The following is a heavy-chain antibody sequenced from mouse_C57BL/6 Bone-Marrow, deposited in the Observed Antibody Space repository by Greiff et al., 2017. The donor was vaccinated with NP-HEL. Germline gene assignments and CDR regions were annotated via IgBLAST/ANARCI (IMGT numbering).Heavy chain of an antibody. J-gene: IGHJ3*01. Sequence: QVQLQQPGAELVMPGASVKLSCKASGYTFTSYWMHWVKQRPGQGLEWIGEIDPSDSYTNYNQKFKGKSTLTVDQSSSTAYMQLSSLTSEDSAVYDCDKCYYYGSGPFAYWGQGTLVTVSA. V-gene: IGHV1-69*01. CDR1: GYTFTSYW. CDR2: IDPSDSYT. CDR3: DKCYYYGSGPFAY. D-gene: IGHD1-1*01.